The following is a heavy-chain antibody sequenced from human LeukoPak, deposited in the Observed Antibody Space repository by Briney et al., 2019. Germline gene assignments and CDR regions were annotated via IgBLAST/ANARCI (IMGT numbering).Heavy chain of an antibody. CDR2: ISGGGTST. V-gene: IGHV3-23*01. J-gene: IGHJ4*02. CDR1: GFTFTTYA. CDR3: AKSRRDWNHFDY. D-gene: IGHD1-1*01. Sequence: PGGSLRLSCAASGFTFTTYAMSWVRQAPGKGLEWVSSISGGGTSTYYADSVRGRFTISRDNSKNTLSLQMSSLRAEDPAVYHCAKSRRDWNHFDYWGQGALVTVSS.